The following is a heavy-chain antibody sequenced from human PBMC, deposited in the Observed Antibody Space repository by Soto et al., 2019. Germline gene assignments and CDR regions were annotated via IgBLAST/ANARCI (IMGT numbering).Heavy chain of an antibody. Sequence: GGSLRLSCAASGFTFSTYAMIWVRQVPGKGLEWVSVITGSGGSTYYADSVKGRFTISRDTSKNTLFLQMNSLRAEDTAVYYCAKDRYGDYGGIDYWGQGTMVTVSS. V-gene: IGHV3-23*01. J-gene: IGHJ4*02. D-gene: IGHD4-17*01. CDR2: ITGSGGST. CDR1: GFTFSTYA. CDR3: AKDRYGDYGGIDY.